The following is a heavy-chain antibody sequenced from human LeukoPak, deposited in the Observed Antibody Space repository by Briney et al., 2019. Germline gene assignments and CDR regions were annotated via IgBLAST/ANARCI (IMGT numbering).Heavy chain of an antibody. D-gene: IGHD6-6*01. V-gene: IGHV3-23*01. CDR3: AKWRGSSSFFDY. Sequence: PGGSLRLSCAASGFTFSSYSMNWVRQAPGKGLEWVSAINNSGGSTYYADSVKGRFTISRDNSKNTLYLQMNSLRAEDTAVYYCAKWRGSSSFFDYWGQGTLVTVSS. CDR2: INNSGGST. J-gene: IGHJ4*02. CDR1: GFTFSSYS.